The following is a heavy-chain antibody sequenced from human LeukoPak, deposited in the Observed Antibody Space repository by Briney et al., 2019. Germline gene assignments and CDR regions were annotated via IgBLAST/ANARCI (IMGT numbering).Heavy chain of an antibody. CDR1: GFTLSTYA. D-gene: IGHD3-10*01. CDR2: ISGSGGST. J-gene: IGHJ4*02. CDR3: AKVPPPAYYYGSGSRALGY. V-gene: IGHV3-23*01. Sequence: GGSLRLSCVASGFTLSTYAMNWVRQAPGKGLEWVSAISGSGGSTYYADSVKGRFTISRDNSKNTLYLQMNSLRAEDTAVYYCAKVPPPAYYYGSGSRALGYWGQGTLVTVSS.